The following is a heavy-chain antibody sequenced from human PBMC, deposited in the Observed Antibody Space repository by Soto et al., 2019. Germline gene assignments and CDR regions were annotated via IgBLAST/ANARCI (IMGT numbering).Heavy chain of an antibody. D-gene: IGHD3-16*01. J-gene: IGHJ3*02. CDR3: ARAWPGGEDAFDI. CDR1: GYTFTSYD. CDR2: MNPNSGNT. V-gene: IGHV1-8*01. Sequence: ASVKVSCKASGYTFTSYDINWVRQATGQGLEWMGWMNPNSGNTGYAQKFQGRVTMTRSTSIGTAYMELSSLRSEGTAVYYCARAWPGGEDAFDIWGRGTMVTVSS.